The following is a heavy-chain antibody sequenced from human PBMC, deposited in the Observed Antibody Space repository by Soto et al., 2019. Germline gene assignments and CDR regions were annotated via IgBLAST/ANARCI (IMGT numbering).Heavy chain of an antibody. CDR1: GFTFSSYA. CDR3: AIEIYYYDISGFDY. V-gene: IGHV3-30-3*01. Sequence: GGSLRLSCAASGFTFSSYAMHWVRQAPGKGLEWVAVISYDGSNKYYADSVKGRFTISRDNSKNTLYLQMNSLRAEDTAVYYCAIEIYYYDISGFDYWGQGTLVTVSS. CDR2: ISYDGSNK. D-gene: IGHD3-22*01. J-gene: IGHJ4*02.